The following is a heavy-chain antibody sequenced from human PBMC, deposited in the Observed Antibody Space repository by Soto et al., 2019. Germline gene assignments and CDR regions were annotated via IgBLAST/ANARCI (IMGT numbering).Heavy chain of an antibody. CDR1: GGSISSGDYY. J-gene: IGHJ4*02. CDR3: ARAPTYYYDSSGPPFDY. Sequence: SETLSLTCTVSGGSISSGDYYWSWIRQPPGKGLEWIGYIYYSGSTYYNPSLKSRVTISVDTSKNQFSLKLSSVTAADTAVYYCARAPTYYYDSSGPPFDYWGQGTLVT. D-gene: IGHD3-22*01. CDR2: IYYSGST. V-gene: IGHV4-30-4*01.